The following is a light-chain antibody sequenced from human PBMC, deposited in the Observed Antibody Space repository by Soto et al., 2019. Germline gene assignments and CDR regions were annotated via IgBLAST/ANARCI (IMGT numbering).Light chain of an antibody. CDR1: SGHSSYA. CDR2: LNSDGSH. Sequence: QPELTQSPSASASLGASVKLTCTLSSGHSSYAIAWHQQQPEKGPRYLMNLNSDGSHSKGDGIPDRFSGSSSGAERYLTISSLQSEDEADYYCQTWGTGIRVFGGGTKLTVL. V-gene: IGLV4-69*01. J-gene: IGLJ2*01. CDR3: QTWGTGIRV.